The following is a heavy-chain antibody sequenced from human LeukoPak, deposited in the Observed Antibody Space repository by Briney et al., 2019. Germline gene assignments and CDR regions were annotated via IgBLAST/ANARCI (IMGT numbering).Heavy chain of an antibody. CDR3: ARDSGEARYYYYYYMDV. D-gene: IGHD3-10*01. V-gene: IGHV1-69*05. CDR2: IIPIFGTA. CDR1: GGTFSSYA. J-gene: IGHJ6*03. Sequence: ASVKVSCKASGGTFSSYAISWVRQAPGQGLEWMGGIIPIFGTANYAQKFQGRVTITTDESTSTAYMELSSLRSEDTAVYYCARDSGEARYYYYYYMDVWGKGTTVTVSS.